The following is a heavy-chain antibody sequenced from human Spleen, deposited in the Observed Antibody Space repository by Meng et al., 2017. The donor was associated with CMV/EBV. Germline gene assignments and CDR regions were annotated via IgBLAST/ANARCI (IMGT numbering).Heavy chain of an antibody. Sequence: GESLKISCAASGFTFSSYAMTWVRRAPGKGLEWVSSVSGSGGSTYYADSVKGRFTISRDNAKSSLYLQMNSLRAGDTALYYCTRGWGRIPFYFDHWGQGILVTVSS. CDR2: VSGSGGST. V-gene: IGHV3-23*01. CDR3: TRGWGRIPFYFDH. J-gene: IGHJ4*02. D-gene: IGHD3-16*01. CDR1: GFTFSSYA.